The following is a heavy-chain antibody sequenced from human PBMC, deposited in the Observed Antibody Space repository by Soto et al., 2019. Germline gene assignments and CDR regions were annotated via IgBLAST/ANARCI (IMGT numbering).Heavy chain of an antibody. V-gene: IGHV3-7*01. Sequence: PGGSLRLSCAASGFTFSSYWMSWVRQAPGKGLEWVANIKQDGSEKYYVDSVKGRFTISRDNAKNSLYLQMNSLRAEDTAVYYCARDITGTPLGWFDPWGQGTLVTVSS. CDR2: IKQDGSEK. J-gene: IGHJ5*02. D-gene: IGHD1-20*01. CDR1: GFTFSSYW. CDR3: ARDITGTPLGWFDP.